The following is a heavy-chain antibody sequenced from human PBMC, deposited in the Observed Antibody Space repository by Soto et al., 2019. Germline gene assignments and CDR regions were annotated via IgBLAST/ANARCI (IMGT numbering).Heavy chain of an antibody. V-gene: IGHV1-3*01. CDR1: AYTLSNYA. CDR2: LNAANGNT. Sequence: ASVKVSCKDSAYTLSNYAMHWVRQAPGQGLEWMGWLNAANGNTKYSQKFQGRVTITRDTSASTAYMELSSLRSEDTAVYYCARFKGGAYGMDVWGQGTTVTVSS. CDR3: ARFKGGAYGMDV. D-gene: IGHD2-15*01. J-gene: IGHJ6*02.